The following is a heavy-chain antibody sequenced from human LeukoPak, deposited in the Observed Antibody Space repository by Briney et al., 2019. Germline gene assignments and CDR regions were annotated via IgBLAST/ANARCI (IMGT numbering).Heavy chain of an antibody. Sequence: PSETLSLTCAVSGGSISSSNWWSWVRQPPGKGLEWIGEIYHSGSTNYNPSLKSRVTISVDKSKNQFSLKLSSVTAADTAVYYCARRGYDFWSGHQRPNWFDPWGQGTLVTVSS. D-gene: IGHD3-3*01. J-gene: IGHJ5*02. CDR2: IYHSGST. CDR3: ARRGYDFWSGHQRPNWFDP. CDR1: GGSISSSNW. V-gene: IGHV4-4*02.